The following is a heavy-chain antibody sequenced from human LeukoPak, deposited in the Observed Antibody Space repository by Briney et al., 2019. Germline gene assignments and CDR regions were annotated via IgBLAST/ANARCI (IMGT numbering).Heavy chain of an antibody. V-gene: IGHV3-21*01. CDR1: GFTFSSYS. Sequence: GESLRLSCAASGFTFSSYSMNWVRQAPGKGLEWVSSISSSSSYIYYADSMKGRFTISRDNAKKSLYLQMNSLRAEDTAVYYCATYYDSSGYYFKLDYWGQGTLVTVSS. J-gene: IGHJ4*02. CDR3: ATYYDSSGYYFKLDY. CDR2: ISSSSSYI. D-gene: IGHD3-22*01.